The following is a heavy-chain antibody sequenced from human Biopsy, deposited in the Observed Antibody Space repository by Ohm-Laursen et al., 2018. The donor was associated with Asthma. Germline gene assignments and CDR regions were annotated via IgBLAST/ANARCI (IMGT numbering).Heavy chain of an antibody. D-gene: IGHD2-2*01. Sequence: LSLTCAASGFTFNSYWMSWVRQAPGKGLEWVANIKKDGSETYYVDSVKGRFTISRDNAKNSLYLHINSLRAEDTAVYYCARGGYCTSPTCPWGRYATDVWGQGTTVTVAS. CDR1: GFTFNSYW. CDR3: ARGGYCTSPTCPWGRYATDV. CDR2: IKKDGSET. V-gene: IGHV3-7*01. J-gene: IGHJ6*02.